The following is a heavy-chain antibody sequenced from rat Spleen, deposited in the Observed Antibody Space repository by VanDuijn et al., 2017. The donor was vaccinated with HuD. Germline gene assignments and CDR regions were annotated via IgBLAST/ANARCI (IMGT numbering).Heavy chain of an antibody. V-gene: IGHV5-31*01. D-gene: IGHD3-1*01. Sequence: EVQLMESGGGLVQPGRSLKLSCVASGFPFNNYWMTWIRPAPGKGLEWIASITNTGRSTYYPDSVRGRFAISRDTAENTVYLQMNSLRSEDTATYYCATPLPHWGLGVLVTVSS. J-gene: IGHJ2*01. CDR3: ATPLPH. CDR2: ITNTGRST. CDR1: GFPFNNYW.